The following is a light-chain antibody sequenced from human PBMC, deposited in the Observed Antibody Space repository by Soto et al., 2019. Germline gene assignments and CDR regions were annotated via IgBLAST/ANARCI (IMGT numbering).Light chain of an antibody. J-gene: IGKJ1*01. V-gene: IGKV3-15*01. CDR2: GAS. Sequence: EIVMTQSPATLSVSPGDKATLSCRASQSISNNLAWIQQRPGQAPRLLIQGASTRATGIPARFSGSGSGTEFTLTISSLQSEDFGVYYCQQYGNWPRTFGQGTKVEIK. CDR1: QSISNN. CDR3: QQYGNWPRT.